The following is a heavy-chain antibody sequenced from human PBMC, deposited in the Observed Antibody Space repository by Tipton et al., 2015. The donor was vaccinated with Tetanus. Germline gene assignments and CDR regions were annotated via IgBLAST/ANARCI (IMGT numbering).Heavy chain of an antibody. CDR2: ISNGNA. Sequence: TLSLTCAVSGGSISGGDYSWSWIRQPPGKGLEWIGHISNGNADYVPSLKSRLTLSVDLSKNQISLNLHSVTAADAGFYYCARGITDGYNRRFDYWGQGILVAVSS. J-gene: IGHJ4*02. CDR3: ARGITDGYNRRFDY. CDR1: GGSISGGDYS. D-gene: IGHD5-24*01. V-gene: IGHV4-30-2*01.